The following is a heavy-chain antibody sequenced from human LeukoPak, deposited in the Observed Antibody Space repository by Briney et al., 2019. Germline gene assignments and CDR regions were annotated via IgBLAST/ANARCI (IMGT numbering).Heavy chain of an antibody. CDR3: AREHKTFDY. J-gene: IGHJ4*02. CDR2: IRPDGGEQ. CDR1: GLSFSNHW. Sequence: GGSLRLSCVASGLSFSNHWMNWVRQAPGKGLEWVANIRPDGGEQFYVDSVKGRFTISGDNADNSLYLQLTSLRPEDTAVYYCAREHKTFDYWGQGILVTVSS. V-gene: IGHV3-7*03.